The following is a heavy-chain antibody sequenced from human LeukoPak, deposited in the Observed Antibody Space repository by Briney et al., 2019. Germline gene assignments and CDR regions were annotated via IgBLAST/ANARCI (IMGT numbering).Heavy chain of an antibody. CDR1: GYSISNGYY. CDR2: IYHRGST. J-gene: IGHJ4*02. D-gene: IGHD3-22*01. CDR3: ARPYYYDSSGYSDQ. V-gene: IGHV4-38-2*02. Sequence: SETLSLTCTVSGYSISNGYYWGWIRQPPGKGLEWVGSIYHRGSTYCNPSLKSRVTISVDTSKNQFSLKLSSVTAADTAVYYCARPYYYDSSGYSDQWGQGTLVTVSS.